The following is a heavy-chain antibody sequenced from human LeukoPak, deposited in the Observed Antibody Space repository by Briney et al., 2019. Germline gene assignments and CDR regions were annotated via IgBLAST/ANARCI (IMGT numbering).Heavy chain of an antibody. D-gene: IGHD3-3*01. V-gene: IGHV1-18*01. Sequence: ASVKVSCKASGYTFTSYGISWVRQAPGQGLEWMGWISAYNGNTNYAQKLQGRVTMTTDTSTSTAYMELRSQRSDDTAVYYCARERMDYDFWSGYSILRPYYFDYWGQGTLVTVSS. J-gene: IGHJ4*02. CDR3: ARERMDYDFWSGYSILRPYYFDY. CDR2: ISAYNGNT. CDR1: GYTFTSYG.